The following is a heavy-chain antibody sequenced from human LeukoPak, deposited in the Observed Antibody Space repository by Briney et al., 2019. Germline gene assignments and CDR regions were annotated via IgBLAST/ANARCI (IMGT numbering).Heavy chain of an antibody. J-gene: IGHJ4*02. V-gene: IGHV1-24*01. CDR3: ATDREYSSSIDY. CDR1: GYTFTEFC. Sequence: ASVKVSCKVSGYTFTEFCMHWVRQAPGKGLEWMGGFNPEDGETVYAQKFQGRVTMTEDTSTNTVYMELSSLRSEDTAVYYCATDREYSSSIDYWGEGTLVTVSS. D-gene: IGHD6-6*01. CDR2: FNPEDGET.